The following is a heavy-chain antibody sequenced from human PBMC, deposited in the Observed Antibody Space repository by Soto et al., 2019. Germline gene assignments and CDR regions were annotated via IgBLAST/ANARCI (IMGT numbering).Heavy chain of an antibody. J-gene: IGHJ4*02. D-gene: IGHD3-22*01. V-gene: IGHV3-23*01. CDR1: GFTFSSYA. CDR3: AKEPWAPDYYDSSGYSPCRHFDY. Sequence: EVQLLESGGGLVQPGGSLRLSCAASGFTFSSYAMSWVRQAPGKGLEWVSAISGSGGSTYYADSVKGRFTISRDNSKNTLYLQMNSLRAEDTAVYYCAKEPWAPDYYDSSGYSPCRHFDYWGQGTLVTVSS. CDR2: ISGSGGST.